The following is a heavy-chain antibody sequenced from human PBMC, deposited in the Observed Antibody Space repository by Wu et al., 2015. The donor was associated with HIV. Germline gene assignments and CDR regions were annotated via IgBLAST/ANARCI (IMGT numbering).Heavy chain of an antibody. CDR2: IIPIFGTA. D-gene: IGHD1-26*01. CDR1: GGTFSSYA. CDR3: ARGSRNGHPGIVGATTFDY. Sequence: QVQLVQSGAEVKKPGSSVKVSCKASGGTFSSYAISWVRQAPGQGLEWMGRIIPIFGTANYAQKFQGRVTITADESTSTAYMELSSLRSEDTAVYYCARGSRNGHPGIVGATTFDYWGQGTLVTVSS. J-gene: IGHJ4*02. V-gene: IGHV1-69*13.